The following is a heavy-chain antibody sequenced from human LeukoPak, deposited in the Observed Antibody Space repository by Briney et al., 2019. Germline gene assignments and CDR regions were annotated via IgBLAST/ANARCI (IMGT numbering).Heavy chain of an antibody. CDR2: IYHSGST. CDR1: GGSISSGGYY. CDR3: ARRRGSPRYCGGDCYSLDY. D-gene: IGHD2-21*01. J-gene: IGHJ4*02. V-gene: IGHV4-30-2*01. Sequence: SQTLSLTCTVSGGSISSGGYYWSWIRQPPGKGLEWIGYIYHSGSTYYNPSLKSRVTISVDRSKNQFSLKLSSVTAADTAVYYCARRRGSPRYCGGDCYSLDYWGQGTLVTVSS.